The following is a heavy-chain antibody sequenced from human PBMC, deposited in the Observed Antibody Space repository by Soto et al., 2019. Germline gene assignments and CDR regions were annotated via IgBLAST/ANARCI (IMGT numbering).Heavy chain of an antibody. CDR1: GGSISSDDYY. Sequence: SETLSLTCTVSGGSISSDDYYWSWIRQPPGKGLEWIGYIYNSGRTSYNPSLESRFTISLDTSKNRFSLRLRSVTAADTAVYFCARDLGARSGALDIWGQGTKVTVSS. D-gene: IGHD3-16*01. CDR3: ARDLGARSGALDI. J-gene: IGHJ3*02. CDR2: IYNSGRT. V-gene: IGHV4-30-4*01.